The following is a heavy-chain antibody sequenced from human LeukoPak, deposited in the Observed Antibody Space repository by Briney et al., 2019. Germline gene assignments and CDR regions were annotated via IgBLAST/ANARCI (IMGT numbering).Heavy chain of an antibody. Sequence: SETLSLTCSVSGGSFSSSTYYWGWIRQPPGKGLEWIGSIFYSGSPYYNPSLQSRVTISVDTSKSQFSLRLNSVTAADTAVYYCARHSSGWYPDYWGQGTLVTVSS. CDR3: ARHSSGWYPDY. CDR2: IFYSGSP. J-gene: IGHJ4*02. CDR1: GGSFSSSTYY. D-gene: IGHD6-19*01. V-gene: IGHV4-39*01.